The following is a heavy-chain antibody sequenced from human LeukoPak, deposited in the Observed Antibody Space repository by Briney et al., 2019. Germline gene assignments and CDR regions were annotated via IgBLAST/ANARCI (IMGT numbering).Heavy chain of an antibody. V-gene: IGHV3-21*01. J-gene: IGHJ6*03. CDR2: ISSSSSYI. D-gene: IGHD1-20*01. CDR1: GFTFSSYS. CDR3: ARDREYNWNFPGYYYYYMDV. Sequence: GSLRLSCAASGFTFSSYSMNWVRQAPGKGLEWVSSISSSSSYIYYADSVKGRFTISRDNAKNSLYLQMNSLRAEDTAVYYCARDREYNWNFPGYYYYYMDVWGKGTTVTVSS.